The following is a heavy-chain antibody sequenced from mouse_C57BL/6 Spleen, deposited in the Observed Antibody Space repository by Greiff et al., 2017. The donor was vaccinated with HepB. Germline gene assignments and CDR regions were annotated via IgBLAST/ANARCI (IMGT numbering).Heavy chain of an antibody. D-gene: IGHD2-4*01. J-gene: IGHJ3*01. CDR2: IDPSDSET. Sequence: VQLQQSGTVLARPGASVKLSCKASGYTFTSYWMHWVKQRPIQGLEWIGNIDPSDSETHYNQKFKDKATLTVDKSSSTAYMQLSSLTSEDSAVYYCARSGDYDRFAYWGQGTLVTVSA. CDR3: ARSGDYDRFAY. V-gene: IGHV1-52*01. CDR1: GYTFTSYW.